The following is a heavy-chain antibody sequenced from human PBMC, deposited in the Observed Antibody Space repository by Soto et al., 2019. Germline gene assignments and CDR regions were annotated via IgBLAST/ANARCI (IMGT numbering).Heavy chain of an antibody. D-gene: IGHD3-22*01. CDR2: IIPIFGTA. V-gene: IGHV1-69*13. CDR3: ARVPYYYDSSGYPAYFDY. Sequence: SVQGSCKPSGYTLNTYYRHWVRQAPGQGLEWMGGIIPIFGTANYAQKFQGRVTITADESTSTAYMELSSLRSEDTAVYYCARVPYYYDSSGYPAYFDYWGQGTLVTVSS. CDR1: GYTLNTYY. J-gene: IGHJ4*02.